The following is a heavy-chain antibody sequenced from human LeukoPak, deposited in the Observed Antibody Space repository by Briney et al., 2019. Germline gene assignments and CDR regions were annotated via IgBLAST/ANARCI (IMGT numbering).Heavy chain of an antibody. J-gene: IGHJ4*02. CDR2: FDPEDGQT. CDR3: ATLRGDTREFDY. CDR1: GYTLTELS. Sequence: ASVKVSCKVSGYTLTELSMHWVRQAPGKGLEWMGGFDPEDGQTIYAQKFQGRVTMTEDTSTDTAYMELSSLRSEDTAVDYCATLRGDTREFDYWGQGTLVTVSS. V-gene: IGHV1-24*01. D-gene: IGHD3-16*01.